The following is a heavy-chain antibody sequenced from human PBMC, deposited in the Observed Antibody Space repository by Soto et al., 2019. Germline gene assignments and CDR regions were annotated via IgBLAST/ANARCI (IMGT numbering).Heavy chain of an antibody. Sequence: EVQLLESGGGLAQPGGSLRLSCAASAFTFSSYAMSWVRQAPGKGLEWVSAVSGSGDSTYYADSVKGWFTISRDNSKTTLYLQMNSLRAEDTAVYYCSKGRASDCPGCTQDYWGQGTLVTVSS. CDR2: VSGSGDST. J-gene: IGHJ4*02. V-gene: IGHV3-23*01. CDR3: SKGRASDCPGCTQDY. D-gene: IGHD2-21*02. CDR1: AFTFSSYA.